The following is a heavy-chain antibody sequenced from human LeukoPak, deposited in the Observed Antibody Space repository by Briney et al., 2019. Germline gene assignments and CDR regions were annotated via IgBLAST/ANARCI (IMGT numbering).Heavy chain of an antibody. J-gene: IGHJ5*02. Sequence: GGSLRLSCGESRVTVSSNYMIWVRQAPGKGLEWLSIIYAGGSTHYADPVKGRFSISRDNSKNTLYFQMINLRADDTAVYYCARGSMLGSADLWGQGTLVTVSS. CDR1: RVTVSSNY. D-gene: IGHD3-10*02. CDR3: ARGSMLGSADL. CDR2: IYAGGST. V-gene: IGHV3-53*01.